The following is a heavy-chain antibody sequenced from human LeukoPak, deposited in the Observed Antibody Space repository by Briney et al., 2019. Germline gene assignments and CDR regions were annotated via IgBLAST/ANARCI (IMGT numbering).Heavy chain of an antibody. Sequence: PSETLSLTCTVSGGSVSGYYWSWIRQPPGKGLEWIGYIFYSGSTNYNPSLKSRVTISVDTSKNQFSLKLSSVTAADTAVYSCARGSGWYFYWGQGTLVTVSS. D-gene: IGHD6-19*01. V-gene: IGHV4-59*02. CDR2: IFYSGST. J-gene: IGHJ4*02. CDR3: ARGSGWYFY. CDR1: GGSVSGYY.